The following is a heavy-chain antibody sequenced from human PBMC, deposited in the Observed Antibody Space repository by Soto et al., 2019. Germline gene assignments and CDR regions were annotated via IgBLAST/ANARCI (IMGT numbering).Heavy chain of an antibody. CDR1: GFTFTSYA. D-gene: IGHD3-9*01. Sequence: EVQLLESGGDLVQPGGSLRLSCAASGFTFTSYAMSWIRQAPGKGLEWVSAITGGGDNTYYADSVKGRFTICRYNSKNTLYLQMNSLRAEDTAFYYCTQDGGSRDWLTVNWGQGTLVTVSS. V-gene: IGHV3-23*01. CDR3: TQDGGSRDWLTVN. J-gene: IGHJ4*02. CDR2: ITGGGDNT.